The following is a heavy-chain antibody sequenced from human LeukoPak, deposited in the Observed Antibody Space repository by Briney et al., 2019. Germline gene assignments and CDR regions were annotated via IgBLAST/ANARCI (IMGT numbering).Heavy chain of an antibody. D-gene: IGHD6-19*01. V-gene: IGHV3-33*01. CDR3: ARSSSDWSALEY. J-gene: IGHJ4*02. Sequence: GRSLRLSCAASGFTFSSYGMHWVRQAPGKGLEWVAVIWYDGSNKYYADSVKGRFTISRDNSKNTLYLQMNSLRAEDTAVYYCARSSSDWSALEYWGQGTLVTVSS. CDR1: GFTFSSYG. CDR2: IWYDGSNK.